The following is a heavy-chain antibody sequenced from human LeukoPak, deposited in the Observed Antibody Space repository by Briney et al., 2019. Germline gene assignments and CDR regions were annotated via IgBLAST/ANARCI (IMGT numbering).Heavy chain of an antibody. D-gene: IGHD3-22*01. CDR3: ARDSVYYYDSSGVDY. CDR1: GYTFTGYY. Sequence: ASVKVSCKASGYTFTGYYIHWVRQAPGQGLEWMGWINPDSGVTNYAQKFQGRVTITRDTSISTAYMELSRLRSDDTAVYHCARDSVYYYDSSGVDYWGQGTLVTVSS. V-gene: IGHV1-2*02. CDR2: INPDSGVT. J-gene: IGHJ4*02.